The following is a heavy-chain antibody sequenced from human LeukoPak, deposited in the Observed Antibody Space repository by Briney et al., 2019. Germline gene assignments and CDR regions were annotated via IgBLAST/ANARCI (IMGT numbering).Heavy chain of an antibody. CDR2: IYCSGST. J-gene: IGHJ6*02. Sequence: SETLSLTCTVSGGSISSGGYYWSWIRQHPGKGLEWIGYIYCSGSTYYNPSLKSRVTISVDTSKNQFSLKLSSVTAADTAVYYCARDRVGVAGYYYYGMDVWGQGTTVTVSS. CDR3: ARDRVGVAGYYYYGMDV. V-gene: IGHV4-31*03. CDR1: GGSISSGGYY. D-gene: IGHD6-19*01.